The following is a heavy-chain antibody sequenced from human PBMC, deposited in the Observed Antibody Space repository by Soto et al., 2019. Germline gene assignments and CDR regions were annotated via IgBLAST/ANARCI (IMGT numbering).Heavy chain of an antibody. J-gene: IGHJ2*01. V-gene: IGHV3-9*01. CDR1: GFTFDDYA. CDR3: AKDRPFRAVAALFDL. CDR2: ISWNSGSI. Sequence: PGGSLRLSCAASGFTFDDYAMHWVRQAPGKGLEWVSGISWNSGSIGYADSVKGRFTISRDNAKNSLYLQMNSLRAEDTALYYCAKDRPFRAVAALFDLWGRGTLVTVSS. D-gene: IGHD6-19*01.